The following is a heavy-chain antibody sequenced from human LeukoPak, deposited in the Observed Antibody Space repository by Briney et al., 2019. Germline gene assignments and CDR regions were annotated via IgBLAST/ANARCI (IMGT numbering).Heavy chain of an antibody. Sequence: GGSLRLSCAASGFTVSSNYMTWVRQAPGKGLEWVSVIYSGGDTYYADSVKGRFTISRDNSKNTLYLQVNSLRTEDTAVYYCARRSGEGYFDCWGQGTPVTVSS. CDR2: IYSGGDT. CDR1: GFTVSSNY. J-gene: IGHJ4*02. D-gene: IGHD1-26*01. V-gene: IGHV3-66*01. CDR3: ARRSGEGYFDC.